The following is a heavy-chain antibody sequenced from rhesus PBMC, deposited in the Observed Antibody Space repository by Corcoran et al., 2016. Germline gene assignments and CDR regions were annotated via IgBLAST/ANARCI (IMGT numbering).Heavy chain of an antibody. J-gene: IGHJ1*01. V-gene: IGHV3-30*02. Sequence: EVQLVESGAGLVQPGGSLRLSFAASGFTSSNSRTSWVRQARGMGPEWVDRIKRKADGETADYAAAVKGRFTISRDDSKNTLYLQMNSLKTEDTAVYYCTTGPCSGIYCYPGYFEFWGQGALVTVSS. CDR2: IKRKADGETA. CDR1: GFTSSNSR. D-gene: IGHD2-27*01. CDR3: TTGPCSGIYCYPGYFEF.